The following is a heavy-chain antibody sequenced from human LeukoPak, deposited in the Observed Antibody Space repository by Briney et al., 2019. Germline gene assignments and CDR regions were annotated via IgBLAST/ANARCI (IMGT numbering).Heavy chain of an antibody. Sequence: SQTLSLTCTVSGGSISSGGYYWSWIRRHPGKGLEWIGYIYYSGSTYYNPSLKSRVTISVDTSKNQFSLKLSSVTAADTAVYYCARGRGLAYYYDSSGYYYDYWGQGTLVTVSS. J-gene: IGHJ4*02. CDR3: ARGRGLAYYYDSSGYYYDY. D-gene: IGHD3-22*01. CDR1: GGSISSGGYY. V-gene: IGHV4-31*03. CDR2: IYYSGST.